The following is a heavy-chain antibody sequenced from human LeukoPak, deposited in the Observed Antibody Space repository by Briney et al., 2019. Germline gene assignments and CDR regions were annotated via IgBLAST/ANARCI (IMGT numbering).Heavy chain of an antibody. V-gene: IGHV4-4*07. CDR1: GGSISSYY. CDR3: ARVSRTPYSSSWSGGAIDI. D-gene: IGHD6-13*01. J-gene: IGHJ3*02. CDR2: IYTSGST. Sequence: SETLSLTCTVSGGSISSYYWSWIRQPAGKGLEWIGRIYTSGSTNYNPSLKSRVTMSVDTSKNQFSLKLSSVTAADTAVYYCARVSRTPYSSSWSGGAIDIWGQGTMVTVSS.